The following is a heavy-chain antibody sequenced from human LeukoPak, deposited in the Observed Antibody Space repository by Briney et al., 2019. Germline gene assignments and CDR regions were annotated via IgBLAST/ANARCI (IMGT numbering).Heavy chain of an antibody. J-gene: IGHJ4*02. Sequence: ASVKVSCKASGYTFTGYYMHWVRQAPGQGLAWMGWINPNSGGTNYAQKFQGRVTMTRDTSISTAYMELSRLRSDDTAVYYCARDSGPTHSWPFDYWGQGTLVTVSS. V-gene: IGHV1-2*02. D-gene: IGHD2-15*01. CDR2: INPNSGGT. CDR3: ARDSGPTHSWPFDY. CDR1: GYTFTGYY.